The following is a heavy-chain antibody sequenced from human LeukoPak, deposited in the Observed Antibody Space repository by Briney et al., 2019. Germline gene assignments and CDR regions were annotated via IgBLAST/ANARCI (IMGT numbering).Heavy chain of an antibody. J-gene: IGHJ3*02. CDR2: IRYDGSNK. CDR3: AKDLEIVATLSAFDI. D-gene: IGHD5-12*01. Sequence: PGGSLRLSCAASGFTFSSYGMHWVRQAPGKGLEWVAFIRYDGSNKYYADSVKGRFTISRDNSKNTLYLQMNSLRAEDTAVYYCAKDLEIVATLSAFDIWGQGTMVTVSS. CDR1: GFTFSSYG. V-gene: IGHV3-30*02.